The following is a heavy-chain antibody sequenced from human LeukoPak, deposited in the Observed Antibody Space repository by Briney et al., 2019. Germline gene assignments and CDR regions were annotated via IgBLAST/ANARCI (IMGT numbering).Heavy chain of an antibody. Sequence: GGSLKLSCAASGVTLSDSAIHWVRQASGKGLEWVGLIDRPANSYSTAYGASVGGRFTISRDDSKNTAYLQMDSLKTEDTALYYCTRDRGTYNWLDPWGQGTLVTVSS. V-gene: IGHV3-73*01. CDR3: TRDRGTYNWLDP. CDR2: IDRPANSYST. CDR1: GVTLSDSA. D-gene: IGHD1-26*01. J-gene: IGHJ5*02.